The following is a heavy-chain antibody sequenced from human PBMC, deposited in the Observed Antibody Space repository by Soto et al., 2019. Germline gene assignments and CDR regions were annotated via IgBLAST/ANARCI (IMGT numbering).Heavy chain of an antibody. CDR3: ARARFLEWLPFGD. V-gene: IGHV4-61*01. CDR2: IYYSGST. CDR1: GGSVSSGSYY. J-gene: IGHJ4*02. Sequence: SETLSLTCTVSGGSVSSGSYYWSWIRQPPGKGLEWIGYIYYSGSTNYNPSLKSRVTISVDTSKNQFSLKLSSVTAADTAVYYCARARFLEWLPFGDWGQGTLVTVSS. D-gene: IGHD3-3*01.